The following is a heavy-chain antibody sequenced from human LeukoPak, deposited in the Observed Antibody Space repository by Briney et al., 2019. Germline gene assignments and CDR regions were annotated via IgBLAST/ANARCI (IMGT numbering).Heavy chain of an antibody. J-gene: IGHJ2*01. CDR3: ARVRSGYGDFGYWYFDL. V-gene: IGHV4-30-4*08. Sequence: SETLSLTCTVSGFSIGSGYYWGWIRQPPGKGLEWIGYIYYSGSTYYNPSLKSRVTISVDTSKNQFSLKLSSVTAADTAVYYCARVRSGYGDFGYWYFDLWGRGTLVTVSS. D-gene: IGHD4-17*01. CDR1: GFSIGSGYY. CDR2: IYYSGST.